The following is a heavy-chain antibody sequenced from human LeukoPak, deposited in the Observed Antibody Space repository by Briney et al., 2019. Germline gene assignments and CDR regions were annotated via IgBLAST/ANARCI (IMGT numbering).Heavy chain of an antibody. V-gene: IGHV4-59*01. CDR1: GGSISSYY. CDR2: LYYSGST. J-gene: IGHJ6*03. CDR3: ARGKYDFWSGYYQPYYYYYYMDV. Sequence: SETLSLTCTVSGGSISSYYWSWIRQPPGKGLEWIGYLYYSGSTNYNPSLKSRVTISVDTSKNQFSLKLSSVTAADTAVYYCARGKYDFWSGYYQPYYYYYYMDVWGKGTTVTVSS. D-gene: IGHD3-3*01.